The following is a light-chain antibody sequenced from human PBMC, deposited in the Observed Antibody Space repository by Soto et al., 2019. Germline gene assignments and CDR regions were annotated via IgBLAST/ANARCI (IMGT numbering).Light chain of an antibody. CDR1: QSVSSSY. CDR2: GAS. CDR3: QQYDISPWT. Sequence: EIVLTQSPGTLSLSPGERATLSCRASQSVSSSYLAWYQQKPGQAPRLLIYGASSRVTGIPDRFSGSGSGTDFTLTISRLEPEDFAVYYCQQYDISPWTFGQGTKVEIK. J-gene: IGKJ1*01. V-gene: IGKV3-20*01.